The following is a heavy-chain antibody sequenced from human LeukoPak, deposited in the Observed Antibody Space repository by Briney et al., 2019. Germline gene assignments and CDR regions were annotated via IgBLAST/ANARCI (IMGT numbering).Heavy chain of an antibody. CDR3: AREDSAVGASVRFDY. CDR2: INWNGGST. CDR1: GFTFDDYG. D-gene: IGHD1-26*01. Sequence: GSLRLSCAASGFTFDDYGMNWVRQAPGKRLEWVSGINWNGGSTGYADSVKGRFTISRDNAKNSLYLQMNSLRAEDTALYYCAREDSAVGASVRFDYWGQGTLVTVSS. V-gene: IGHV3-20*04. J-gene: IGHJ4*02.